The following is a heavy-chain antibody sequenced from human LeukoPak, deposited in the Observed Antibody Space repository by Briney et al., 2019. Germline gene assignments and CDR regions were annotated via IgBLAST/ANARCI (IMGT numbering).Heavy chain of an antibody. J-gene: IGHJ4*02. CDR3: AREAPGAHNHFDY. CDR2: ISSSSSTI. D-gene: IGHD1-26*01. CDR1: GFTFSSYS. V-gene: IGHV3-48*02. Sequence: PGGSLRLSCAASGFTFSSYSMDWVRQAPGKGLEWLSYISSSSSTIYYADSVKGRFTTSRDDAKNSLYLQMNRLRDEDTAVYYCAREAPGAHNHFDYWGQGTLVTVSS.